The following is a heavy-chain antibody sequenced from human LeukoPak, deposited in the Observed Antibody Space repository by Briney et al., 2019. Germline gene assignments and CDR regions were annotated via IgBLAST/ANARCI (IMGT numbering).Heavy chain of an antibody. CDR3: ARLPDYYDSSGYTNWFDP. V-gene: IGHV5-51*01. CDR2: IYPGDSDT. CDR1: GYSFTSYW. J-gene: IGHJ5*02. D-gene: IGHD3-22*01. Sequence: GESLKISCKGSGYSFTSYWIGWVRQMPGKGLEWMGIIYPGDSDTRYSPSFQGQVTISADKSISTAYLQWSSLKASDTAMYYCARLPDYYDSSGYTNWFDPRGQGTLVTVSS.